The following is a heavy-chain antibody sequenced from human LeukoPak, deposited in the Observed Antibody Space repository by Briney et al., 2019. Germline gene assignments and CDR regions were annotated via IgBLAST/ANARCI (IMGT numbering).Heavy chain of an antibody. CDR2: INSDGSTT. CDR1: GFTFSSYW. Sequence: KPGGSLRLSCAASGFTFSSYWMHWVRQAPGKGLVWVSRINSDGSTTNYADSVKGRFIISRDNAEETLYLQMNSLRDDDAAVYYCARAGHHPFDYWGQGVLVTVSS. CDR3: ARAGHHPFDY. J-gene: IGHJ4*02. V-gene: IGHV3-74*01.